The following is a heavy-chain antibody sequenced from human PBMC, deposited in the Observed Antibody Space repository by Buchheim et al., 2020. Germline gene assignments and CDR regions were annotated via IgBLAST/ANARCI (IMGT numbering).Heavy chain of an antibody. Sequence: QVQLVESGGGVVQPGGSLRLSCAASGFTFSSYAMHWVRQAPGKGLEWVAVISYDGSNKYYADSVKGRFTISRDNSKNTLYLQMNSLRAEDTAVYYCASGWLAHSRDYWGQGTL. CDR1: GFTFSSYA. D-gene: IGHD6-19*01. V-gene: IGHV3-30*04. CDR2: ISYDGSNK. J-gene: IGHJ4*02. CDR3: ASGWLAHSRDY.